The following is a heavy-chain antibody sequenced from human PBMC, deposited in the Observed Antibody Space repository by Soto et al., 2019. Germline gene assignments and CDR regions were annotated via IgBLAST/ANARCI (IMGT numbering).Heavy chain of an antibody. CDR1: GFTFSNYW. CDR2: IKQDGSET. J-gene: IGHJ4*02. V-gene: IGHV3-7*01. CDR3: AXXXXXXXXXXLXY. Sequence: EVQLVESGGGLVQPGGSLRLSCAASGFTFSNYWMSWVRQAPGKGLEWVAKIKQDGSETYYVDSVKGRFTISRDNAKNXLXLXXXXXXXEXXXVYXXAXXXXXXXXXXLXYWGQGTLVTVSS.